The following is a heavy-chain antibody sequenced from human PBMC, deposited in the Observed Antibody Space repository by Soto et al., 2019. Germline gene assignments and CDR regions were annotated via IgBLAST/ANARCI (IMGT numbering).Heavy chain of an antibody. V-gene: IGHV3-23*01. J-gene: IGHJ4*02. CDR1: ACACAWNA. CDR2: ISGSGGST. D-gene: IGHD2-21*02. Sequence: GVPVRLSCAGAACACAWNARRWGRQAPEKGLEWVSAISGSGGSTYYADSVKGRFTISRDNSKNTLYLQMNSLRAEDTAVYYCAKPHVTYVFPSEFDYWGQGTLVTVSS. CDR3: AKPHVTYVFPSEFDY.